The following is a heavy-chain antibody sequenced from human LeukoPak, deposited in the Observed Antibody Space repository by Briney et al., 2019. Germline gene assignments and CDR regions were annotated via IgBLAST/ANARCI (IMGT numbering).Heavy chain of an antibody. V-gene: IGHV3-21*01. CDR1: GFTFSSYW. Sequence: GGSLRLSCAASGFTFSSYWMSWVRQAPGKGLEWVSSISSSSSYIYYADSVKGRFTISRDNAKNSLYLQMNSLRAEDTAVYYCARGKNWNFDYWGQGTLVTVSS. CDR2: ISSSSSYI. J-gene: IGHJ4*02. CDR3: ARGKNWNFDY. D-gene: IGHD1-1*01.